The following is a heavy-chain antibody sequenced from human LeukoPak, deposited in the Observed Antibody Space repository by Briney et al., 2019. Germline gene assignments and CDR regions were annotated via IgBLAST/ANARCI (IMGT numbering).Heavy chain of an antibody. V-gene: IGHV3-53*01. CDR2: IYSGGGT. CDR1: EFTVSSNY. Sequence: GGSLRLSCAASEFTVSSNYMSWVRQAPGKGLEWVSTIYSGGGTYYADSVKGRFTISRDNSKNTLYLQMNSLRAEDTAVYYCAGMYDYSNYWYGHWGQGTLVTVSS. D-gene: IGHD4-11*01. J-gene: IGHJ4*02. CDR3: AGMYDYSNYWYGH.